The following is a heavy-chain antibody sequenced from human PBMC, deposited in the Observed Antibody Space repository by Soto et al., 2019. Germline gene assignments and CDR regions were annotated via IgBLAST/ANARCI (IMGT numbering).Heavy chain of an antibody. V-gene: IGHV3-23*01. J-gene: IGHJ3*02. CDR3: AKAGGYMYDAFDI. CDR1: GFSFSSYT. D-gene: IGHD3-10*01. CDR2: ISVGATRT. Sequence: GGSLRLSCAASGFSFSSYTMTWVRQAPGKGLEWVSGISVGATRTYYADSVKGRFSISRDDSKNTLSLQMNSLRGDDTAVYYCAKAGGYMYDAFDIWGQGTMVTVSS.